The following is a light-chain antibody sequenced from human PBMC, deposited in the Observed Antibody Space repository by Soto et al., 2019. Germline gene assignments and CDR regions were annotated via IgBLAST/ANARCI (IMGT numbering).Light chain of an antibody. CDR2: GAS. CDR3: QQYNNWPPLT. V-gene: IGKV3-20*01. CDR1: QSLTSSY. Sequence: EIVLTQSPGTLSLSPGERATLFCRASQSLTSSYLARYQQQPPQSPRLIIYGASRRATGIPDRFSGGGSGTDFILTISSLQSDDFSVYYCQQYNNWPPLTFGQGTRLEIK. J-gene: IGKJ5*01.